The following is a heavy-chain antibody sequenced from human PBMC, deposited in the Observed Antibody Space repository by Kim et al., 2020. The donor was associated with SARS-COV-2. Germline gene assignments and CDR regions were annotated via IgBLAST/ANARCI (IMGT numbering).Heavy chain of an antibody. CDR2: ISSSGSTI. CDR1: GFTFSSYE. CDR3: ARNWVVLDY. J-gene: IGHJ4*02. Sequence: GGSLRLSCAASGFTFSSYEMNWVRQAPGKGLEWVSYISSSGSTIYYADSVKGRFTISRDNAKNSLYLQMNSLRAEDTAVYYCARNWVVLDYWGQGTLVTVSS. D-gene: IGHD6-19*01. V-gene: IGHV3-48*03.